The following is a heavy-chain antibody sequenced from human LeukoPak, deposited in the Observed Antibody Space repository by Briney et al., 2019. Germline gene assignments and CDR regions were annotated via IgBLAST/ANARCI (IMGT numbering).Heavy chain of an antibody. J-gene: IGHJ4*01. CDR3: ARHGGSLGYFDY. CDR1: GGSISTYY. D-gene: IGHD1-26*01. V-gene: IGHV4-59*08. CDR2: VHDSGTT. Sequence: SETLSLTCTVSGGSISTYYWSWIRQTPGKGLEWIGYVHDSGTTNHNPSLKGRVTISSDTSKNQFSLNLRSVSAADTATYYCARHGGSLGYFDYWGHGTLVTVSS.